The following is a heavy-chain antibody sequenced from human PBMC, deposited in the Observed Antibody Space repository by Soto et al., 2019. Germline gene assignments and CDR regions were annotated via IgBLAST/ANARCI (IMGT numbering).Heavy chain of an antibody. CDR2: IYYSGST. J-gene: IGHJ4*02. Sequence: SETLSLTCTVSGGSISSGDYYWCWIRQPPGKGLEWIGYIYYSGSTYYNPSLKSRVTISVDTSKNQFSLKLSSVTAADTAVYYCARGDTAMVEQYYFDYWGQGTLVTVSS. D-gene: IGHD5-18*01. V-gene: IGHV4-30-4*01. CDR1: GGSISSGDYY. CDR3: ARGDTAMVEQYYFDY.